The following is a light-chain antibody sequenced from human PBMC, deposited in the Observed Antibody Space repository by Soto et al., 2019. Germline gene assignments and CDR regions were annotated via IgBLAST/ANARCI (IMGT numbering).Light chain of an antibody. Sequence: QPVLTQPPSVSGAPGQRVTISCTGSTSNIGAGYDVHWYQQLPGTAPKLLIYGNSIRPSGVPDRFSGSKSGSSASLAITGLQAEDEADYYCQSYDSSLSDSTVFGGGTKLTVL. CDR2: GNS. CDR1: TSNIGAGYD. J-gene: IGLJ2*01. CDR3: QSYDSSLSDSTV. V-gene: IGLV1-40*01.